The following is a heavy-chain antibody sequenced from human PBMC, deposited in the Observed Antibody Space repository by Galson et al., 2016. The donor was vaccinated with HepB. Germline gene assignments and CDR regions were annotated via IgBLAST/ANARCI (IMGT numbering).Heavy chain of an antibody. CDR1: GGTFNSYG. CDR2: IIPIFRTA. V-gene: IGHV1-69*13. CDR3: ARDSPGGYDLWYGMDA. D-gene: IGHD5-12*01. J-gene: IGHJ6*02. Sequence: SVKVSCKASGGTFNSYGISWVRQAPGQGLEWMGGIIPIFRTAKYAQKFQGRVTITADDSTSTAYMELKSLRSDDTAVYYCARDSPGGYDLWYGMDAWGQGTTVTVS.